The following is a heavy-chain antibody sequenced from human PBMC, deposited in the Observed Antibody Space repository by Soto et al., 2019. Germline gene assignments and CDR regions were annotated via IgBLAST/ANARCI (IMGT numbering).Heavy chain of an antibody. Sequence: PSETLSLTCTVSGGSISSYYWSWIRQPPGKGLKWIGYIYYSGITNYNPSLKSRVTISVDTYKNQFSLKLSSVTVADTAVYYCARYKSNYYYGMDVWGQGTTVTVSS. CDR2: IYYSGIT. J-gene: IGHJ6*02. CDR1: GGSISSYY. D-gene: IGHD1-20*01. V-gene: IGHV4-59*01. CDR3: ARYKSNYYYGMDV.